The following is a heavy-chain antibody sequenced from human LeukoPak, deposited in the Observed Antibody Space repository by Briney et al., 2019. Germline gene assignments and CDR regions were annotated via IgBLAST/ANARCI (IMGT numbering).Heavy chain of an antibody. CDR3: ARLIPPDGDYSFWFDP. CDR1: GYTFTGYY. V-gene: IGHV1-2*02. CDR2: INPNSGGT. Sequence: GASVKVSCKASGYTFTGYYMHWVRQAPGQGLEWMGWINPNSGGTNYAQKFQGRVTMTRDTSISTAYMELSRLRSGDTAVYYCARLIPPDGDYSFWFDPWGQGTLVTVSS. D-gene: IGHD4-17*01. J-gene: IGHJ5*02.